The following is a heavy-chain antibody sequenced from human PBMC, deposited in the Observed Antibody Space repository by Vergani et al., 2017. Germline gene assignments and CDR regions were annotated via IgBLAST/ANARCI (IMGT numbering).Heavy chain of an antibody. CDR1: GYTFNSYG. CDR2: IRSDESRR. D-gene: IGHD2-15*01. J-gene: IGHJ4*02. V-gene: IGHV3-30*02. CDR3: AKEGGEYCSGGTRYPEY. Sequence: QVQLVESGGGVVQPGGSLRLSCAASGYTFNSYGMHWVRQAPGKGLEWVASIRSDESRRYYGDSMEGPFTISRDNSKNTLYLQMKSLRPEDTAVYYCAKEGGEYCSGGTRYPEYWGQGTLVIVSS.